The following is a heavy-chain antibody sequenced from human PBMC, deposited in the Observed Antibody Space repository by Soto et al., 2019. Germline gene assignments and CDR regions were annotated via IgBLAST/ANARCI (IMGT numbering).Heavy chain of an antibody. CDR3: ARGANWFDP. CDR1: GGTINGDY. J-gene: IGHJ5*02. V-gene: IGHV4-59*01. Sequence: SETLSLTCTVSGGTINGDYWSWIRQSPGKGLEWIGYIYYSGSTNYNPSLKRRVTISVDTSKNQFSLKLSSVTAADTAVYYCARGANWFDPWGQGTLVTVSS. CDR2: IYYSGST.